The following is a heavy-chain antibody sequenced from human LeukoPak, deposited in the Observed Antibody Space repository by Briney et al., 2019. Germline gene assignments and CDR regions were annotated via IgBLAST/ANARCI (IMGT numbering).Heavy chain of an antibody. J-gene: IGHJ6*04. V-gene: IGHV3-23*01. CDR1: GFTFSNSA. CDR2: ISGSGGST. CDR3: AELGITMIGGV. D-gene: IGHD3-10*02. Sequence: LGGSLRLSCAASGFTFSNSAMNWVRQAPGKGLEWVSAISGSGGSTYYADSVKGRFTIPRDNAKNSLYLQMNSLRAEDTAVYYCAELGITMIGGVWGKGTTATISS.